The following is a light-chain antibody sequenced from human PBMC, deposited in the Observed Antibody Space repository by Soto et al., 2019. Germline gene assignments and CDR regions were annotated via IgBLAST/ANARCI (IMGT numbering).Light chain of an antibody. CDR3: QQGHNWPLT. J-gene: IGKJ2*01. Sequence: EIVMTQSPATLSLSPGERAAISCRASQSINSELAWYQQKPGQPPRLLIYGASTMATGVPARFTGSESGSEFTLTISGLQSEDFAVYYCQQGHNWPLTFGQGTRLEI. V-gene: IGKV3-15*01. CDR2: GAS. CDR1: QSINSE.